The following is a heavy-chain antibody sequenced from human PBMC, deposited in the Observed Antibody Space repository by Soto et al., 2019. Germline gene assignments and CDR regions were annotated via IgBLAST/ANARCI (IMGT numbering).Heavy chain of an antibody. D-gene: IGHD6-19*01. CDR1: GYTFTNYG. Sequence: QVQLVQSGAEVKKPGASVKVSCKASGYTFTNYGITWVRQAPGQGLERMGWINPYNAKTISAQKFQGRVSMTTDTSSSTAYMEVLSLRSDDTAIYYCARGSDSLGWWGQGTLVTVSS. CDR3: ARGSDSLGW. V-gene: IGHV1-18*01. J-gene: IGHJ4*02. CDR2: INPYNAKT.